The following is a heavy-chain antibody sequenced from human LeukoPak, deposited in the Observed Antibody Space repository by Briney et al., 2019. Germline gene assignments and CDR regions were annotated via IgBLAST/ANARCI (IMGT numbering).Heavy chain of an antibody. CDR1: GFAFSNCA. D-gene: IGHD2/OR15-2a*01. V-gene: IGHV3-23*01. J-gene: IGHJ4*02. Sequence: GGSLRLSCAASGFAFSNCAMSWVRQAPEKGLEWVSGISGSGSSTYYADSVKGRFTISRDNSENTLSLQMNSLRADDTAVYYCAKSCNSGNCYYNYWGQGTLVTVSS. CDR2: ISGSGSST. CDR3: AKSCNSGNCYYNY.